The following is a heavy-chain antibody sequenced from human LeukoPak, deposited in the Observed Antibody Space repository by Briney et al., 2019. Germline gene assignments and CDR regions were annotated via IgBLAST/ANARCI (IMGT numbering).Heavy chain of an antibody. CDR1: GFSFGIYA. CDR2: ISHDGSNE. V-gene: IGHV3-30*04. J-gene: IGHJ5*02. Sequence: HAGGSLRLSCAASGFSFGIYAMHWVHQTPGKGLEWVAIISHDGSNEYYADSVKGRFTISRDNSKNMLYVNMNSLRAEDTGIYYCAKDGYCGSAGCYGWFDPWGQGTLVTVSS. D-gene: IGHD2-2*03. CDR3: AKDGYCGSAGCYGWFDP.